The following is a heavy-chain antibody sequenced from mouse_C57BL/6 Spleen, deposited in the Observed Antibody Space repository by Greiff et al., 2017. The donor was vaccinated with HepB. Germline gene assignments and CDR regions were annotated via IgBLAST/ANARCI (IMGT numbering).Heavy chain of an antibody. CDR1: GYTFTSYG. CDR3: ASYGSSSYWYFDV. V-gene: IGHV1-81*01. D-gene: IGHD1-1*01. Sequence: VQLQQSGAELARPGASVKLSCKASGYTFTSYGISWVKQRTGQGLEWIGEIYPRSGNTYYNEKFKGKATLTADKSSSTAYMELRSLTSEDSAVYFCASYGSSSYWYFDVWGTRTTVTVSS. CDR2: IYPRSGNT. J-gene: IGHJ1*03.